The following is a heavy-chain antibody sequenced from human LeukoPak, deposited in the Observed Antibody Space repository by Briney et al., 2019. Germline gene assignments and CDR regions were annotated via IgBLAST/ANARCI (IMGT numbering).Heavy chain of an antibody. CDR3: ARVRAGGSGSYYKAFDY. CDR2: MNPNSGNT. V-gene: IGHV1-8*03. Sequence: ASVKVSCKTSGYTFTSYDINWVRQATGQGLEWMGWMNPNSGNTGYAQKFQGRVTITRNTSISTAYMELSSLRSEDTAVYYCARVRAGGSGSYYKAFDYWGQGTLVTVSS. D-gene: IGHD3-10*01. CDR1: GYTFTSYD. J-gene: IGHJ4*02.